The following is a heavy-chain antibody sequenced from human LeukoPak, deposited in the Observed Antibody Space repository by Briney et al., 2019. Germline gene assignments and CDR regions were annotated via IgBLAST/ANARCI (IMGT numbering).Heavy chain of an antibody. D-gene: IGHD6-19*01. CDR3: AKARLSTGWAYSDH. Sequence: GGSLRLSCAASGFSVNNNYKNWVRQAPGKGLEWVSAVVGNGGTTFYADSVKGRFTISRDNSKNTVYLQIYNLRAEDTAVYYCAKARLSTGWAYSDHWGQGILVTVSS. CDR1: GFSVNNNY. J-gene: IGHJ5*02. CDR2: VVGNGGTT. V-gene: IGHV3-23*01.